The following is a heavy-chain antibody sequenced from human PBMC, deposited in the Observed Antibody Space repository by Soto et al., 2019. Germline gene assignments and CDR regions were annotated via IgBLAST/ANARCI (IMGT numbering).Heavy chain of an antibody. D-gene: IGHD6-19*01. CDR3: ARESVAVAGSIDY. J-gene: IGHJ4*02. CDR2: IIPIFGTA. V-gene: IGHV1-69*01. Sequence: SVKVSCKASGGPLISYAIVWVRQAPGQGLEWMGGIIPIFGTANYAQKFQGRVTITADESTSTAYMELSSLRSEDTAVYYCARESVAVAGSIDYWGQGTLVTVSS. CDR1: GGPLISYA.